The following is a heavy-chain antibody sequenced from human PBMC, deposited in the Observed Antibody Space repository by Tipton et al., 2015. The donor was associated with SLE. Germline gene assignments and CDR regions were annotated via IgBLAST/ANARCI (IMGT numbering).Heavy chain of an antibody. J-gene: IGHJ4*02. D-gene: IGHD6-19*01. Sequence: TLSLTCSVSVYSITSGHYWAWIRQPPGKGLEWIGNIYTSGNTNYNPSPKSRVTISVDTSKNQFSLKLSSVTAADTAVYYCARVGYSSGSYYFDYWGQGTLVTVSS. CDR3: ARVGYSSGSYYFDY. V-gene: IGHV4-38-2*02. CDR1: VYSITSGHY. CDR2: IYTSGNT.